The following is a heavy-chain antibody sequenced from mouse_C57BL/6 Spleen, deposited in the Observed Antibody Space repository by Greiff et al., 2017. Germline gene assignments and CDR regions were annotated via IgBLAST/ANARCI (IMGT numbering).Heavy chain of an antibody. CDR2: IYPRSGNT. Sequence: VQLQQSGAELARPGASVKLSCKASGYTFTSYGISWVKQRTGQGLGWIGEIYPRSGNTYYNEKFKGKATLTADKSSSTAYMELRSLTSEDSAVYFCARPYSNNFDYWGQGTTLTVSS. CDR3: ARPYSNNFDY. CDR1: GYTFTSYG. V-gene: IGHV1-81*01. D-gene: IGHD2-5*01. J-gene: IGHJ2*01.